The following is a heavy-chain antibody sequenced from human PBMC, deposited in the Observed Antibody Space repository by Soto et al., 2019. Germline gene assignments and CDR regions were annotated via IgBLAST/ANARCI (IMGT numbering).Heavy chain of an antibody. J-gene: IGHJ5*02. D-gene: IGHD4-17*01. CDR1: GFTVSSDY. Sequence: EVQLVESGGGLIQPGGSLRLSCAASGFTVSSDYMSWFRQAPGKGLEWVSVIYTGGSTYYADSVKGRVTFSRDNSKNTLYVQMNSLRAEDTAVYYCARDYGGNPALFDPWGQGTLVTVSS. CDR2: IYTGGST. V-gene: IGHV3-53*01. CDR3: ARDYGGNPALFDP.